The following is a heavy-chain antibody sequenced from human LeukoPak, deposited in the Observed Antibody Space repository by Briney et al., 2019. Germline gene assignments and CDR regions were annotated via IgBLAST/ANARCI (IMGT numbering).Heavy chain of an antibody. D-gene: IGHD2-8*01. CDR1: GFTFSSYS. CDR2: ISSSSSTI. CDR3: ARARVGCTNYAFDI. V-gene: IGHV3-48*02. J-gene: IGHJ3*02. Sequence: TGGSLRLSCAASGFTFSSYSMNWVRQAPGKGLEWVSYISSSSSTIYYADSVKGRFTISRDNAKNSLHLQMNSLRDEDTAVYYCARARVGCTNYAFDIWGQGTMVTVPS.